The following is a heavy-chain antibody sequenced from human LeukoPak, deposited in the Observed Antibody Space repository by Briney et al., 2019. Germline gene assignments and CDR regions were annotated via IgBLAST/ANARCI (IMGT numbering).Heavy chain of an antibody. V-gene: IGHV3-30*02. Sequence: GGSLRLSCAASGFTFSSYGMHWVRQAPGKWLEWVAFIRYDGSNKYYADSVKGRFTISRDNSKNTLYLQMNSLRAEDTAVYYCAKDVKVGATSGLGAFDIWGQGTMVTVSS. CDR2: IRYDGSNK. CDR3: AKDVKVGATSGLGAFDI. J-gene: IGHJ3*02. D-gene: IGHD1-26*01. CDR1: GFTFSSYG.